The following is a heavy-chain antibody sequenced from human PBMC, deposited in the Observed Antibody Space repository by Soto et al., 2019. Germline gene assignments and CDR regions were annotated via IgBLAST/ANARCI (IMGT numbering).Heavy chain of an antibody. CDR3: ARVNDYDILTGYYSVTVHGWFDP. V-gene: IGHV1-18*01. J-gene: IGHJ5*02. D-gene: IGHD3-9*01. CDR2: ISAYNGNT. Sequence: GASVKVACKASCYTFTSYGISWVRQDTGQGLEWMGWISAYNGNTNYAQKLQGRVTMTTDTSTSTAYMELRSLRSDDTAVYYCARVNDYDILTGYYSVTVHGWFDPWGQGTLVTVSS. CDR1: CYTFTSYG.